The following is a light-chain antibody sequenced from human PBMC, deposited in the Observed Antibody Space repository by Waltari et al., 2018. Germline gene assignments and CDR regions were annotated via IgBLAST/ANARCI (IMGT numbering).Light chain of an antibody. J-gene: IGKJ5*01. Sequence: EIVMPQSPAPLSLSRGETATLSCSARQSVSSNLAWYQQKPGQAPRLLIYDASTRATAVPAKFRGSVSGTEFTLTISSLQSEDFAVYYCQQYNRWPPFTFGHGTRLEIK. CDR3: QQYNRWPPFT. CDR2: DAS. CDR1: QSVSSN. V-gene: IGKV3-15*01.